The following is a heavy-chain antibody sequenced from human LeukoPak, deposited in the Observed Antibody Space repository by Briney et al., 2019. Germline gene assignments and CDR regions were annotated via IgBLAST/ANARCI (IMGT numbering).Heavy chain of an antibody. D-gene: IGHD3-22*01. V-gene: IGHV3-53*05. J-gene: IGHJ3*02. CDR1: GIAVSTSY. Sequence: PGGSLRLSCAASGIAVSTSYMSWVRQAPGKGLEWVSVIYRGGSTYYPDSVKGRFTISRDSSQNTLYLQMSSLRPEDTAIYYCARLSDSSGYGAFDIWGQGTMVTVSS. CDR2: IYRGGST. CDR3: ARLSDSSGYGAFDI.